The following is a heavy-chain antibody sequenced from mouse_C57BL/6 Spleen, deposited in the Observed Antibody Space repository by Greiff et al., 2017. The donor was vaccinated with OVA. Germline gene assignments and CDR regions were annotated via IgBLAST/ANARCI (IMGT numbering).Heavy chain of an antibody. V-gene: IGHV1-64*01. D-gene: IGHD2-4*01. CDR1: GYTFTSYW. CDR2: IHPNSGST. J-gene: IGHJ2*01. CDR3: ASIYYDYDGDY. Sequence: QVQLQQPGAELVKPGASVKLSCKASGYTFTSYWMHWVKQRPGQGLEWIGMIHPNSGSTNYNEKLKSKATLTVDKSSSTAYMQLSSLTSEDSAVYSCASIYYDYDGDYWGQGTTLTVSS.